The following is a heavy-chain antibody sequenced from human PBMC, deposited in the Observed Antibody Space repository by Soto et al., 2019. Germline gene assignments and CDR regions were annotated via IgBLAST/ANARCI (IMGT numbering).Heavy chain of an antibody. V-gene: IGHV1-69*01. J-gene: IGHJ3*02. Sequence: QVQLVQSGADMKNPGSSVRVSCKASGGTFSRYSISWVRQAPGQGPEWIGGIVPMYDTPVYSQKFQGRVTITAEETTTTAYMKLSSLRSENTAVSFCAREQCYRPVAGSDASEISCQGKVVTDSS. D-gene: IGHD6-19*01. CDR1: GGTFSRYS. CDR3: AREQCYRPVAGSDASEI. CDR2: IVPMYDTP.